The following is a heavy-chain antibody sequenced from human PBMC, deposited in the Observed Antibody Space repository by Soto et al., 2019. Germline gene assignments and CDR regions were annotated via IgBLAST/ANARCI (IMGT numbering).Heavy chain of an antibody. CDR1: GFTFSSYS. CDR2: ISSSTSYM. V-gene: IGHV3-21*01. Sequence: GGSLRLSCAASGFTFSSYSMNWVRQAPGKGLEWVSSISSSTSYMYYADSVKGRFTISRDNAKNSLYLQMNSLRAEDTAVYYCARDFRDGYYFDYWGQGPLVTVSS. D-gene: IGHD5-12*01. CDR3: ARDFRDGYYFDY. J-gene: IGHJ4*02.